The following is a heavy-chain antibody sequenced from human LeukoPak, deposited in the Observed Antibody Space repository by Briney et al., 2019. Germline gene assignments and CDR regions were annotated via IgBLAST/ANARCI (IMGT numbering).Heavy chain of an antibody. J-gene: IGHJ4*02. D-gene: IGHD6-19*01. CDR1: GSTFSKYW. V-gene: IGHV3-74*01. CDR2: INTDGTVT. CDR3: ATKQWLAPPPDS. Sequence: GGSLRLSCAASGSTFSKYWMLWVRQAPGKELESVSRINTDGTVTTYADSVKGRFTVSRDNADNTMFLQMNSVRDEDTAVYYCATKQWLAPPPDSWGQGTPVTVSS.